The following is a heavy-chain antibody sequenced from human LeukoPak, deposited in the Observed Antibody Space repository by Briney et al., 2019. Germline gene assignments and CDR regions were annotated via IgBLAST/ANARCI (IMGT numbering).Heavy chain of an antibody. CDR3: ARYYYDSSGYNFDY. J-gene: IGHJ4*02. CDR1: GGSISSHY. Sequence: SETLSLTCTVSGGSISSHYWSWIRQPPGKGLEWIGYIYYNGSTNYNPSLKSRVTISVDTSKNQFSLKLSSVTAADTAVYYCARYYYDSSGYNFDYWGQGTLVTVSS. CDR2: IYYNGST. V-gene: IGHV4-59*11. D-gene: IGHD3-22*01.